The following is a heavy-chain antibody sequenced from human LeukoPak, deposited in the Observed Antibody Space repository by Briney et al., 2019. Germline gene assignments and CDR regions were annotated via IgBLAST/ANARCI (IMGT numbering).Heavy chain of an antibody. CDR3: ARDRMGLWFGEFDY. CDR1: GGSISSSNW. D-gene: IGHD3-10*01. V-gene: IGHV4-4*02. CDR2: IYHSGST. Sequence: SETLSLTCAVSGGSISSSNWWSWVRQPPGKGLEWIGEIYHSGSTNYNPSLKSRVTISVDTSKNQFSLKLSSVTAADTAVYYCARDRMGLWFGEFDYWGQGTLVTVSS. J-gene: IGHJ4*02.